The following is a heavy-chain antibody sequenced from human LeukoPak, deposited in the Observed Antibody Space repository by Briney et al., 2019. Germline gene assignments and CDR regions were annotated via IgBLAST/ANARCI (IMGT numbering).Heavy chain of an antibody. CDR2: INPSGGST. CDR1: GYTFTGYY. CDR3: ARVLYCGGGSCYSHDAFDI. Sequence: GASVKVSCKASGYTFTGYYMHWVRQAPGQGLEWMGMINPSGGSTSYAQKFQGRVTMTRDMSTSTVYMELSSLKSDDTAFYYCARVLYCGGGSCYSHDAFDIWGQGTMVTVSS. D-gene: IGHD2-15*01. J-gene: IGHJ3*02. V-gene: IGHV1-46*01.